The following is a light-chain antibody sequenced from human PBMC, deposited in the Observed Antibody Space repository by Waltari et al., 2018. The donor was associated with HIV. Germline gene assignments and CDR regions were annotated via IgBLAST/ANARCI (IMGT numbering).Light chain of an antibody. CDR2: EDD. Sequence: NFMLTQPHAVSGSPGKTVTISCPRSSGDIPINYVQWYQHRLGSGPTIVIYEDDRRPSGVPDRFSGSIDRSSNSASLTIAGLSTEDEADYYSQSYNSETQVFGGGTKLTVL. J-gene: IGLJ2*01. CDR1: SGDIPINY. CDR3: QSYNSETQV. V-gene: IGLV6-57*04.